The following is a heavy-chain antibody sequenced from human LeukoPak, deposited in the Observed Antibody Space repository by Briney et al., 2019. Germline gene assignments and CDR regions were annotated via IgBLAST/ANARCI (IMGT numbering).Heavy chain of an antibody. V-gene: IGHV4-39*02. Sequence: SETLSLTCTVSGGSISSSSYYWGWIRQPPGKGLEWIGGIYYSGSTYYNPSLKSRVTISVDTSKNQFSLKLSSVTAADTAVYYCARDDGVVPAASHLDYWGQGTLVTVSS. CDR2: IYYSGST. CDR3: ARDDGVVPAASHLDY. D-gene: IGHD2-2*01. CDR1: GGSISSSSYY. J-gene: IGHJ4*02.